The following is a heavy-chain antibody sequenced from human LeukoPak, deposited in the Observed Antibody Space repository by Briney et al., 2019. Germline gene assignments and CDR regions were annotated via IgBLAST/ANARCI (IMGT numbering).Heavy chain of an antibody. CDR1: GFTFSNYA. V-gene: IGHV3-23*01. CDR3: AKRPKYCSGGSCYYGMDV. CDR2: ISGSGGST. Sequence: GGSLRLSCAASGFTFSNYAMSWVRQAPGKGLECVSAISGSGGSTTYADSVKGRFTSSRDNSKNTLYLQMNSLRAEDTAVYYCAKRPKYCSGGSCYYGMDVWGQGTTVTVSS. D-gene: IGHD2-15*01. J-gene: IGHJ6*02.